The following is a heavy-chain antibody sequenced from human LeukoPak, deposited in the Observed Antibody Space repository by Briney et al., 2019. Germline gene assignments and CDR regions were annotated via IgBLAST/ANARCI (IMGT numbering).Heavy chain of an antibody. Sequence: GESLKISCEGSRYSFDSYAMTWVRQAPGKGLEWVSSINGVGDITYYAESVKGRFTVSRDNSKNTLFLQMNSLRAEDTAVFYCAKRYGDSTGWFFDFWGQGSLVTVSS. CDR3: AKRYGDSTGWFFDF. CDR1: RYSFDSYA. J-gene: IGHJ4*02. CDR2: INGVGDIT. D-gene: IGHD6-13*01. V-gene: IGHV3-23*01.